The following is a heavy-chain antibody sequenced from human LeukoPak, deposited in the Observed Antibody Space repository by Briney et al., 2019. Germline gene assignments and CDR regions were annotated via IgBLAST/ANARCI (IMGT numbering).Heavy chain of an antibody. J-gene: IGHJ4*02. D-gene: IGHD6-25*01. CDR2: ISSSGSTI. CDR3: ARGKADEYYFGY. V-gene: IGHV3-11*01. Sequence: PGGSLRLSCAASGFTFSVHSMSWVRQAPGKGLGWVSSISSSGSTIYYADSVKGRFTISRDNAKISLNLQMNSQRAEDTAVYYCARGKADEYYFGYWGQGTLVTVSS. CDR1: GFTFSVHS.